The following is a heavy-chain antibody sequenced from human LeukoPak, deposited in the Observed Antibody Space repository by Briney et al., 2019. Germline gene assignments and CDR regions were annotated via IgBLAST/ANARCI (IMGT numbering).Heavy chain of an antibody. CDR1: GYSFTTYW. J-gene: IGHJ6*03. CDR3: ARQTVGIYRPTPVVTPYYFYYMDV. Sequence: PGESLKISCKGFGYSFTTYWIAWVRQMPGKGLEWMGIIYPGDSNTTYSPSFQGQVTISADMSISTASPQWSSLKASDTAIYYCARQTVGIYRPTPVVTPYYFYYMDVWGKGTTVTVSS. V-gene: IGHV5-51*01. D-gene: IGHD4-23*01. CDR2: IYPGDSNT.